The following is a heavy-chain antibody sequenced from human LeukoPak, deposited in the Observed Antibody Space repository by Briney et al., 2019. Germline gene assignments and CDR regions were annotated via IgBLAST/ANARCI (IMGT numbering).Heavy chain of an antibody. Sequence: GGSLRLSCAASGFTFSTYSMNWVRQAPGKGLEWISYISGRRASIHYADSVKGRFTISRDNAKNSLYLQMNSLRAEDTAVYYCARGEYSSTYSGQGTLVTVSS. CDR3: ARGEYSSTY. D-gene: IGHD6-6*01. J-gene: IGHJ4*02. CDR2: ISGRRASI. V-gene: IGHV3-21*01. CDR1: GFTFSTYS.